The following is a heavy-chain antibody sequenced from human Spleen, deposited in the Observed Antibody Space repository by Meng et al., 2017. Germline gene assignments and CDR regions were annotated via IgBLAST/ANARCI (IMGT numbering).Heavy chain of an antibody. D-gene: IGHD3-9*01. V-gene: IGHV3-74*03. CDR2: INTDASIT. CDR3: ARDADWVIFDH. Sequence: GESLKISCAASGFTFSDYYMSWIRQAPGEGLVWVSRINTDASITTYADSVKGRFTISRDDAKNTVYLQMNSLRAEDTAVYYCARDADWVIFDHWGQGALVTVSS. J-gene: IGHJ4*02. CDR1: GFTFSDYY.